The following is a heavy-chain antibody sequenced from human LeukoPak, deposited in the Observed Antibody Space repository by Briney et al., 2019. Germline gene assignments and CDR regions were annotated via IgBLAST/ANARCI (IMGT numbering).Heavy chain of an antibody. CDR1: GYTFTSYA. J-gene: IGHJ4*02. V-gene: IGHV7-4-1*02. Sequence: ASVKVSCKASGYTFTSYAMNWVRQAPGQGLEWMGWINTNTGNPTYAQGFTGRFVFSLDTSVSTAYLQISSLKAEDTAVYYCARGMGQWLPTKAVVFDYWGQGTLVTVSS. D-gene: IGHD6-19*01. CDR3: ARGMGQWLPTKAVVFDY. CDR2: INTNTGNP.